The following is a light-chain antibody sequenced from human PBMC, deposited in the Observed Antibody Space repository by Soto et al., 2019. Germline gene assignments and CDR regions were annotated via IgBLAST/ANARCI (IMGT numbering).Light chain of an antibody. CDR2: RNN. J-gene: IGLJ2*01. V-gene: IGLV1-47*01. CDR3: AAWDGSLSGVV. CDR1: TSNIGNNY. Sequence: QSVLTQPPSASGTPGQRVTISCSGSTSNIGNNYAYWYQQLPGTAPKLLISRNNQRPSGVPDRFSGSKSGTSASLVISGLRSEDEADYYCAAWDGSLSGVVFGGGTKLTVL.